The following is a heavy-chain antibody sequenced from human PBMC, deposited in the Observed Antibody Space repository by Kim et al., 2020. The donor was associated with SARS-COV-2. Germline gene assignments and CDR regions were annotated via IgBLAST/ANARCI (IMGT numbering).Heavy chain of an antibody. CDR2: ISYDGSNK. CDR1: GFTFSSYA. J-gene: IGHJ4*02. D-gene: IGHD6-13*01. Sequence: GGSLRLSCAASGFTFSSYAMHWVRQAPGKGLEWVAVISYDGSNKYYADSVKGRFTISGDNSKNTLYLQMNSLRAEDTAVYYCARDRMIGRGSWYEVYYWGQGTLVTVSS. V-gene: IGHV3-30*04. CDR3: ARDRMIGRGSWYEVYY.